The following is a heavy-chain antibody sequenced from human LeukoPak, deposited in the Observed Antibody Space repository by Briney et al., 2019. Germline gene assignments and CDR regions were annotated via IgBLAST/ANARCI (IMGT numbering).Heavy chain of an antibody. Sequence: PSETLSLTCSVSGGSFSSSSYYWGWIRQPPGKGLEWIGSISYSGSTFYNPSLKSRVTISVDTSKNHFSLKLSSVTAADTALYYCARYVVYGSGKYYFDYWGQGTLVTVSS. CDR3: ARYVVYGSGKYYFDY. V-gene: IGHV4-39*02. CDR2: ISYSGST. CDR1: GGSFSSSSYY. D-gene: IGHD3-10*01. J-gene: IGHJ4*02.